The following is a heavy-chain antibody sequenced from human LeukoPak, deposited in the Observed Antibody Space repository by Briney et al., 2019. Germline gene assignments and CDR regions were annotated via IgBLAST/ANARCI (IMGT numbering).Heavy chain of an antibody. Sequence: PGRSLRLSCAASGFTFSNYGMHWVRQAPGKGLEWVSYIRSSDTTIYYADSVKGRFTISTDNAKNSLYLQMNSLRDEDTAVYYCARDAQWAFDFWGQGTMVTVSS. J-gene: IGHJ3*01. D-gene: IGHD6-19*01. CDR3: ARDAQWAFDF. V-gene: IGHV3-48*02. CDR2: IRSSDTTI. CDR1: GFTFSNYG.